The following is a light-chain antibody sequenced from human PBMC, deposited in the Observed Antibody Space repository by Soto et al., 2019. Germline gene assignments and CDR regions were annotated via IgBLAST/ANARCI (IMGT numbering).Light chain of an antibody. CDR3: QQSYITLWS. J-gene: IGKJ1*01. CDR1: QSISSW. V-gene: IGKV1-5*01. Sequence: DIQMTQSPSALSASVGDRVTITCRASQSISSWLAWYKQKPGKAPNLXSYKASTLERGVPSRFSGSGSGTEFTLTISRLKPEDSATYYCQQSYITLWSFGQGTKVDIK. CDR2: KAS.